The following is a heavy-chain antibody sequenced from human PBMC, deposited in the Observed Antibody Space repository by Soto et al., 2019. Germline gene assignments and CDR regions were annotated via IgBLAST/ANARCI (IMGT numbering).Heavy chain of an antibody. CDR1: GGSISDYY. D-gene: IGHD2-2*02. V-gene: IGHV4-59*12. CDR2: IYYSGTT. J-gene: IGHJ4*02. CDR3: AREYCSRTSCYIYFNY. Sequence: PSETLSLTCTVSGGSISDYYWSWIRQPPGKGLEWIGYIYYSGTTYYNPSLKSRVTLSVDTSKNQFSLKLSSVTAADTAMYYCAREYCSRTSCYIYFNYWGQGTLVTVSS.